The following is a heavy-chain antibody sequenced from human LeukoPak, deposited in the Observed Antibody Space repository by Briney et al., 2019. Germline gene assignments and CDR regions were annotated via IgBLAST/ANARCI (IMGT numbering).Heavy chain of an antibody. D-gene: IGHD1-1*01. CDR2: ISAYNGNT. CDR1: GYTFTSYG. J-gene: IGHJ3*02. CDR3: ARDDPLLEKTVYGLNWNDQGLDI. V-gene: IGHV1-18*01. Sequence: ASVKVSCKASGYTFTSYGISWVRQAPGQGLEWMGWISAYNGNTNYAQKLQGRVTMTTDTSTSTAYMELRSLRSDDTAVYYCARDDPLLEKTVYGLNWNDQGLDIWGQGTMVTVSS.